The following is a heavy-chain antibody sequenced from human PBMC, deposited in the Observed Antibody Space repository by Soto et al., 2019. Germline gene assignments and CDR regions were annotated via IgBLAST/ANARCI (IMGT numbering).Heavy chain of an antibody. CDR1: GFTFSYYA. CDR3: AKDQELWLRGLFDY. V-gene: IGHV3-23*01. D-gene: IGHD5-18*01. Sequence: EVQVLESGGGLVQPGGSLRLSCAASGFTFSYYAMSWVRQAPGKGLEWVSAISGSGGSTYYADSVKGRFTISRDNSKNTLYLQMNSLRAEDTAVYYCAKDQELWLRGLFDYWGQGTLVTVSS. J-gene: IGHJ4*02. CDR2: ISGSGGST.